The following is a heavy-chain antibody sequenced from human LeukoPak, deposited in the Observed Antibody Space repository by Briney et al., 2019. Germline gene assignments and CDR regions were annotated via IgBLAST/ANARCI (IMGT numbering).Heavy chain of an antibody. CDR3: ARDCSGSSCYWIH. J-gene: IGHJ4*02. CDR1: GYTFSSYG. D-gene: IGHD2-15*01. Sequence: ASVKVSCKASGYTFSSYGISWVRQAPGQGLEWLGYISAYNGNTNYAQKVQGRITMTTDTSTSTAYMEMRSLRSDDAAVYYCARDCSGSSCYWIHWDQGTLVTVSS. CDR2: ISAYNGNT. V-gene: IGHV1-18*01.